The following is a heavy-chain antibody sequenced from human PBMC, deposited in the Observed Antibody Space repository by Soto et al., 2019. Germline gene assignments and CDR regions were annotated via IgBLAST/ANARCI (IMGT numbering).Heavy chain of an antibody. J-gene: IGHJ4*02. CDR1: GFTFSSYS. V-gene: IGHV3-21*01. CDR2: ISSSSSYI. D-gene: IGHD7-27*01. CDR3: AGSNWGPASVDFDY. Sequence: GGSLRLSCAASGFTFSSYSMNWVRQAPGKGLEWVSSISSSSSYIYYADSVKGRFTISRDNAKNSLYLQMNSLRAEDPPVYYWAGSNWGPASVDFDYWGQGTLVTVSS.